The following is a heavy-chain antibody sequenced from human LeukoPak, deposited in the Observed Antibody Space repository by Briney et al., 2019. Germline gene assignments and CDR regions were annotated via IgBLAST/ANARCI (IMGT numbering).Heavy chain of an antibody. CDR2: IYSGGST. D-gene: IGHD1-7*01. CDR1: GFTVSSNY. CDR3: AKDRGEYNWNYGDY. V-gene: IGHV3-53*01. J-gene: IGHJ4*02. Sequence: GGSLRLSCAASGFTVSSNYMSWVRQAPGKGLEWVSVIYSGGSTYYADSVKGRFTISRDNSKNTLYLQMNSLRAEDTAVYYCAKDRGEYNWNYGDYWGQGTLVTVSS.